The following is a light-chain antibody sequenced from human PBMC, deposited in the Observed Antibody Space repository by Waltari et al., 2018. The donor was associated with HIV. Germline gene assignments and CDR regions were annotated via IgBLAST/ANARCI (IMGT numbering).Light chain of an antibody. CDR2: DDR. V-gene: IGLV1-44*01. J-gene: IGLJ3*02. Sequence: QSLLTQPPSASATPGQSVTISCSGSSSNIGHSAVNWHQQYPGATPKLLIYDDRQRASGVEARCSGSKSDTSASLAISDVQSEDEADYYCATWDGRLSWDARLSGSVLFGGGTRLTVL. CDR3: ATWDGRLSWDARLSGSVL. CDR1: SSNIGHSA.